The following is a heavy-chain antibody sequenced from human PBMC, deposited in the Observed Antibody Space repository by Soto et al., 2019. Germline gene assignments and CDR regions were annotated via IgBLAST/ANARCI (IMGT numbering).Heavy chain of an antibody. J-gene: IGHJ4*02. V-gene: IGHV3-64D*08. Sequence: GGSLRLSCSASGFTFSNYAMHWVRQAPGKGLEFVSAISSNGGSTYYEDSVKGRFTISRDNSKNTLYLQMSSLRAEDTGVYYCVKDGDFGKTDWGQGTLVTVSS. CDR2: ISSNGGST. CDR1: GFTFSNYA. D-gene: IGHD2-21*01. CDR3: VKDGDFGKTD.